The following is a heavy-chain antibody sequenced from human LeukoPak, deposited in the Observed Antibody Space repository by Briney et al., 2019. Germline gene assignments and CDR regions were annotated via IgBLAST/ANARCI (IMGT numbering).Heavy chain of an antibody. CDR2: INPNSGGT. CDR3: AREGIVGATTCFDY. D-gene: IGHD1-26*01. J-gene: IGHJ4*02. CDR1: GYTFTGYY. Sequence: ASVEVSFKASGYTFTGYYMHWVRQAPGQGLEWMGWINPNSGGTNYAQKFQGRVTMTRDTSISTAYMELSRLRSDDTAVYYCAREGIVGATTCFDYWGQGTLVTVSS. V-gene: IGHV1-2*02.